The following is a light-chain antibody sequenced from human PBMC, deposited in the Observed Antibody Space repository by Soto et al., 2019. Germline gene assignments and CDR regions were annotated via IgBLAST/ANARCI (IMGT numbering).Light chain of an antibody. J-gene: IGKJ1*01. V-gene: IGKV3-20*01. CDR2: GAS. CDR3: QQYGSSLWT. CDR1: QSVISSY. Sequence: EIVLTQSPVTLSWSPGERATLSCRASQSVISSYLAWYQQKSGQAPRLFIYGASNRATGIPDRFSGSGSGTDFTLTISRLEPEDFAVYYCQQYGSSLWTFGQGTKVDIK.